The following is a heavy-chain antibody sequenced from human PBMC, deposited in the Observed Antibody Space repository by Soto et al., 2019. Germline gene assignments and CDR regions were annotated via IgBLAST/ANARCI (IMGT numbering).Heavy chain of an antibody. Sequence: ASVKVSCKASGGTFSSYTISWVRQAPGQGLEWMGRIIPILGIANYAQKFQGRVTITADKSTSTAYMELSSLRSEDTAVYYCARDQTGELPDAFDIWGQGTMVTVSS. V-gene: IGHV1-69*04. CDR2: IIPILGIA. CDR1: GGTFSSYT. D-gene: IGHD1-7*01. CDR3: ARDQTGELPDAFDI. J-gene: IGHJ3*02.